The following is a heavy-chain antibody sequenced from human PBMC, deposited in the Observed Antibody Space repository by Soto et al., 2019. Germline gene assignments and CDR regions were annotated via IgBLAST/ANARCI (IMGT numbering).Heavy chain of an antibody. Sequence: EVSLVESGGGLVQPGGSLRLSCAASGFTFSNYGMNLARLAPGKGLEWISYMSGSSNTVYQADSVKGRFTISRDNAKNPLYLQMTSLRDEDRAVYYCVRTAEHTFDHWGQGTLVTVPS. CDR2: MSGSSNTV. CDR3: VRTAEHTFDH. D-gene: IGHD6-19*01. J-gene: IGHJ4*02. CDR1: GFTFSNYG. V-gene: IGHV3-48*02.